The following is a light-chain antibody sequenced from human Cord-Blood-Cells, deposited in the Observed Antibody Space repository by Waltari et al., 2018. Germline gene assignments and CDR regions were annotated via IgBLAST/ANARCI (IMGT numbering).Light chain of an antibody. CDR1: QSVSSN. CDR3: QQYNNWPPYT. J-gene: IGKJ2*01. V-gene: IGKV3-15*01. Sequence: EIVLTPSPPTLSVSPRETATLSCRASQSVSSNLAWYQQKPGQAPRLLIYGASTRATGIPARFSGSGSGTEFTLTISSLQSEDFAVYYCQQYNNWPPYTFGQGTKLEIK. CDR2: GAS.